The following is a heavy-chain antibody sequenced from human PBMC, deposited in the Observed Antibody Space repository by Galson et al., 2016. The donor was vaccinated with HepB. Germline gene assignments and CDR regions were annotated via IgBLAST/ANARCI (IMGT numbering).Heavy chain of an antibody. Sequence: GAEVKKAGASLKLSCEGSRDDFTTSWIGWVRQMPGKGLEWMGLIYPDDSDARYSPSFQGQVTISADKSIRTAYLQWSSLKASDTGMYYCARLVGGFGYFDYWGQGTLVTVSS. D-gene: IGHD2-15*01. V-gene: IGHV5-51*01. CDR2: IYPDDSDA. CDR3: ARLVGGFGYFDY. CDR1: RDDFTTSW. J-gene: IGHJ4*02.